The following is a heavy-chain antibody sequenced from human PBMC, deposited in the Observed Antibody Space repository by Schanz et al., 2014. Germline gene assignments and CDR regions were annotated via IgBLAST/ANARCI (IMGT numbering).Heavy chain of an antibody. V-gene: IGHV4-59*12. CDR3: ARDRYCPGARCPGWFDP. J-gene: IGHJ5*02. Sequence: QVQLQESGPGLVKPSETLSLTCTVSGGSISSYYWNWIRQPPGKGLEWIGYIYYSVTTNYNPSLKSRVTMSLDTSKNQFSLRLTSVTAADTAVYHCARDRYCPGARCPGWFDPWGQGTLVTVSS. CDR1: GGSISSYY. CDR2: IYYSVTT. D-gene: IGHD2-8*02.